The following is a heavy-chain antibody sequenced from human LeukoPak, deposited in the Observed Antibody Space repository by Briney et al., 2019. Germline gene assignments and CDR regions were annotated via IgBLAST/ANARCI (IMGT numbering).Heavy chain of an antibody. V-gene: IGHV4-59*08. CDR1: GGSVSSHY. D-gene: IGHD6-13*01. Sequence: SETLSLTCTVSGGSVSSHYCNWVRQPPGKGLEWIGSIYHSGSTYYNPSLKSRVTISVDTSKNQFSLKLSSVTAADTAVYYCARQDRSSSWFQDAFDIWGQGTMVTVSS. CDR3: ARQDRSSSWFQDAFDI. CDR2: IYHSGST. J-gene: IGHJ3*02.